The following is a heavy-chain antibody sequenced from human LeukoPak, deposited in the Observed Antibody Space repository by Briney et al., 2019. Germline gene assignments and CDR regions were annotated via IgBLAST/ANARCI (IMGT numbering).Heavy chain of an antibody. Sequence: VASVKVSCKASGYTFTDYYIQWVRQVPGQGLEWLGWISPKSGGTNYAQKFQGRVTMTRDTSIRTAYMELTRLRSDDTAVYYCATQRGSYLWGTDFDYWGQGTLVTVSS. D-gene: IGHD3-16*01. V-gene: IGHV1-2*02. CDR1: GYTFTDYY. J-gene: IGHJ4*02. CDR3: ATQRGSYLWGTDFDY. CDR2: ISPKSGGT.